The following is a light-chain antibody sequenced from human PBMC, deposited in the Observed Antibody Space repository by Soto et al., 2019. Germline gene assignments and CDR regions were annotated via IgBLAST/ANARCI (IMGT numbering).Light chain of an antibody. Sequence: EIVLTQSPGSLSLSPGERATLSCRASQSVSSGYVAWYQQKPGQAPRLLISGASTRATGIPARFSGSGSGTEFTLTISSLQSEDFAFYYCQQYNNWPPTFGQGTRLEIK. V-gene: IGKV3-15*01. CDR1: QSVSSG. J-gene: IGKJ5*01. CDR3: QQYNNWPPT. CDR2: GAS.